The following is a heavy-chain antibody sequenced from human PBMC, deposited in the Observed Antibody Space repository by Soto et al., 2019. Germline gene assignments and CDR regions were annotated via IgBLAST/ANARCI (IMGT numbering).Heavy chain of an antibody. Sequence: PGGSLRLSCAASGFTFSSYAMSWVRQAPGKGLEWVSAISGSGGSTYYADSVKGRFTISRDNSKNTLYPQMNSLRAEDTAVYYCAKRRSSLNYFDYWGQGTLVTVSS. J-gene: IGHJ4*02. CDR3: AKRRSSLNYFDY. D-gene: IGHD6-13*01. V-gene: IGHV3-23*01. CDR2: ISGSGGST. CDR1: GFTFSSYA.